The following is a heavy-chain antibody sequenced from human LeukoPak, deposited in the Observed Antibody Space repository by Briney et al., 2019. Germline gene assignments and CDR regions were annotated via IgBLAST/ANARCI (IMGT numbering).Heavy chain of an antibody. J-gene: IGHJ4*02. CDR1: GGTFSSYA. V-gene: IGHV1-69*05. CDR2: IIPIFGTA. Sequence: EASVKVSCKASGGTFSSYAISWVRQAPGQGLEWMGRIIPIFGTANYAQKFRGRVTITTDEYTSTAYMELSSLRFEDTAVYYCATAPIQLWSSMVGFDYWGQGTLATVSS. CDR3: ATAPIQLWSSMVGFDY. D-gene: IGHD5-18*01.